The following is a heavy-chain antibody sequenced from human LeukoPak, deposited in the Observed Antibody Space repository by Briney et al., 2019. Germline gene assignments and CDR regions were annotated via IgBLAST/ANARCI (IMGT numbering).Heavy chain of an antibody. CDR1: GGSFSGYY. Sequence: PSETLSLTCAVYGGSFSGYYWSWIRQPPGKGLEWIGEINHSGSTNYNPSLKSRVTISVDTSKNQFSLKLSSVTAADTAVYYCARAAGTRRRAFDIWGQGTMVTVSS. CDR2: INHSGST. J-gene: IGHJ3*02. D-gene: IGHD6-13*01. V-gene: IGHV4-34*01. CDR3: ARAAGTRRRAFDI.